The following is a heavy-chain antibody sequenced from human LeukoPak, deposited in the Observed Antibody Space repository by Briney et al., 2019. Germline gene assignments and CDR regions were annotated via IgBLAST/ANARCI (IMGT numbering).Heavy chain of an antibody. CDR1: GGSISSYY. D-gene: IGHD5-18*01. J-gene: IGHJ6*03. CDR2: IYTSGST. Sequence: PSETLSLTCTVSGGSISSYYWSWIRQPAEKGLELIGRIYTSGSTNYNPSLKSRVTMSVDTSKNQFSLKLSSVTAADTAVYYCARAEGGYSYGYNYYYMDVWGKGTTVTVSS. V-gene: IGHV4-4*07. CDR3: ARAEGGYSYGYNYYYMDV.